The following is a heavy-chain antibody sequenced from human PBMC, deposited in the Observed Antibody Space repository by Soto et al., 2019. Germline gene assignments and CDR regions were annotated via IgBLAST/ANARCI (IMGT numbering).Heavy chain of an antibody. CDR3: ARCGIAPRPRWGMDV. CDR1: GYSFTSYW. Sequence: GESLKISCKGSGYSFTSYWISWVRQMPGKGLEWMGRIDPSDSYTNYSPSFQGHVTISADKSISTAYLQWSSLKASDTAMYYCARCGIAPRPRWGMDVWGQGTTVTVSS. V-gene: IGHV5-10-1*01. J-gene: IGHJ6*02. CDR2: IDPSDSYT. D-gene: IGHD6-6*01.